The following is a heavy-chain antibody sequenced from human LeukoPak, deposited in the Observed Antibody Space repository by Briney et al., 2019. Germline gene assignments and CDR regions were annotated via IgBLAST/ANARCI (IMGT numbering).Heavy chain of an antibody. CDR3: ARENVLAVAGTNYYYGMDV. Sequence: PGGSLRLSCAASGVTFSRFDMHWVRQPTGKGLEWVSTIGAAGDTFYSDSVKGRFTLSGDNAKNSLYLQMNDLRGGDTARYYCARENVLAVAGTNYYYGMDVWGQGTPVTVS. D-gene: IGHD6-19*01. CDR1: GVTFSRFD. J-gene: IGHJ6*02. CDR2: IGAAGDT. V-gene: IGHV3-13*01.